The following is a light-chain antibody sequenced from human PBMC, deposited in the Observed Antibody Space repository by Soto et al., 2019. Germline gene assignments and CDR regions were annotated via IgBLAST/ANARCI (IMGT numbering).Light chain of an antibody. CDR3: SSYTSTNTLV. CDR2: EVG. J-gene: IGLJ1*01. CDR1: SSDVGGYNY. Sequence: ALTQPASVSGSPGQSITISCTGSSSDVGGYNYVSWYQQHPGKAPKLMIYEVGNRPSGVSDRFSGSKSGNTASLTISGLQAEDEADYYCSSYTSTNTLVFGTGTKVTVL. V-gene: IGLV2-14*01.